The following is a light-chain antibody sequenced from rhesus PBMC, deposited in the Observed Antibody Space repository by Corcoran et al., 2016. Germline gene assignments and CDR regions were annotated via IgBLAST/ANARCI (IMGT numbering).Light chain of an antibody. CDR1: QSVSSN. J-gene: IGKJ2*01. Sequence: EIVMTQSPATLSLSPGERATLSCRASQSVSSNLAWYQQKPGQAPSLLIYGASSRATGIPGRFMGSGSGTDCTLTISSLEPEDFAVYYCQQYSNWPYSFGQGTKVEIK. V-gene: IGKV3-42*03. CDR3: QQYSNWPYS. CDR2: GAS.